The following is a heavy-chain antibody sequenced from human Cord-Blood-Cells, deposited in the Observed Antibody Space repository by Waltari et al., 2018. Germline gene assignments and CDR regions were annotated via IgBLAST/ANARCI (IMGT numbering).Heavy chain of an antibody. CDR1: GFTVSSNY. Sequence: EVQLVESGGGLIQPGGSLRLSCAASGFTVSSNYMSWVRQAPGKGLEWVSVIYSGGSTYYADSVKGRFTISRDNSKNTLYLQMNSLRAEDTAVYYCARGFLEWLFAFDIWGQGTMVTVSS. V-gene: IGHV3-53*01. CDR3: ARGFLEWLFAFDI. D-gene: IGHD3-3*01. CDR2: IYSGGST. J-gene: IGHJ3*02.